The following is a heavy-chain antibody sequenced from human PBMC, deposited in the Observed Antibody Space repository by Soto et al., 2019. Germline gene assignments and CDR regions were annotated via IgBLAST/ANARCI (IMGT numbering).Heavy chain of an antibody. CDR2: INPSGGST. D-gene: IGHD3-22*01. V-gene: IGHV1-46*01. Sequence: GASVKVSCKASGSTFTSYYMHWVRQAPGQGLEWMGIINPSGGSTTYAQRFQGRVTMTRDTSTSTVYMELSSLRSEDTAVYYCARGPPPPRLLLRFWGQGTLVTVSS. CDR1: GSTFTSYY. J-gene: IGHJ4*02. CDR3: ARGPPPPRLLLRF.